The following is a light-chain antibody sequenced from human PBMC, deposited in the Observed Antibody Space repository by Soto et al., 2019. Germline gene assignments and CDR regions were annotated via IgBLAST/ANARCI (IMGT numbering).Light chain of an antibody. J-gene: IGLJ2*01. CDR2: EVS. CDR3: SSYAGSNNLV. V-gene: IGLV2-8*01. CDR1: ISDVGGYKY. Sequence: VLTQPPSASGSPGQSVTISCTGTISDVGGYKYVSWYQQYPGKAPKLMIYEVSKRPSGVPDRFSGSKSGNTASLTVSGLQAEDEADYYCSSYAGSNNLVFGGGTKLTVL.